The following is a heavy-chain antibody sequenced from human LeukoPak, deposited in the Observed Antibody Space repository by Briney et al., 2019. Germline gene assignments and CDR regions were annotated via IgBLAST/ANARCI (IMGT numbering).Heavy chain of an antibody. CDR2: IYYSGST. V-gene: IGHV4-59*01. Sequence: SETLSLTCTVSGGSISSYYWSWIRQPPGKGLEWIGYIYYSGSTNYNPSLKSRVTISVDTSKNQFSLKLSSVTAADTAVYYCARDSEAAAGQYFDYWGQGTLVTVSS. CDR1: GGSISSYY. J-gene: IGHJ4*02. D-gene: IGHD6-13*01. CDR3: ARDSEAAAGQYFDY.